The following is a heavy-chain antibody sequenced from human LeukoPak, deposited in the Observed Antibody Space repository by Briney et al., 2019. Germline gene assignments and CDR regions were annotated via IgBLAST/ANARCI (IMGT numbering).Heavy chain of an antibody. CDR3: ARGWYGDYGHDAFDI. Sequence: PGGSLRLSCAASGFTFSSYWMSWVRQAPGKGLEWVANIKQDGSEKYYVDSVKGRFTISRDSAKNSLYLQMNSLRAEDTAVYYCARGWYGDYGHDAFDIWGQGTMVTVSS. D-gene: IGHD4-17*01. CDR2: IKQDGSEK. CDR1: GFTFSSYW. J-gene: IGHJ3*02. V-gene: IGHV3-7*03.